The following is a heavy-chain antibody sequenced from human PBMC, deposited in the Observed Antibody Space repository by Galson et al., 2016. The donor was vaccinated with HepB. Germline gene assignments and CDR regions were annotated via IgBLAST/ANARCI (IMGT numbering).Heavy chain of an antibody. CDR1: GDSVSSNSAA. CDR3: ARGTAAQGFDP. CDR2: TYSRSKWFY. J-gene: IGHJ5*02. D-gene: IGHD6-13*01. V-gene: IGHV6-1*01. Sequence: CAISGDSVSSNSAAWNWIRQSPSGGLEWLRRTYSRSKWFYDYAVSVRSRITINPDTSKNQFSLHLNSVTPEDTAVYYCARGTAAQGFDPWGQGALVTVSS.